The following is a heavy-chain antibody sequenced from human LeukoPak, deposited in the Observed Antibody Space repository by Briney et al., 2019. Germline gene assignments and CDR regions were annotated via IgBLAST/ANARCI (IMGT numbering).Heavy chain of an antibody. J-gene: IGHJ1*01. Sequence: GASVKVSCKASGYTFTGYYMHWVRQAPGQGLEWMGIINPSGGSTSYAQKFQGRVTMTRDTSTSTVYMELSSLRSEDTAVYYCARTFSFIHDYGDHTYFQHWGQGTLVTVSS. CDR2: INPSGGST. D-gene: IGHD4-17*01. CDR3: ARTFSFIHDYGDHTYFQH. CDR1: GYTFTGYY. V-gene: IGHV1-46*01.